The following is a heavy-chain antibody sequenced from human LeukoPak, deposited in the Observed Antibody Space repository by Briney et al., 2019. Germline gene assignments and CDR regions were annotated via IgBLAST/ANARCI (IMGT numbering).Heavy chain of an antibody. Sequence: GGSLRLSWLVAGLTFTTYGIHCVRQAPGEVLEWDTFIRHDGGNEQYAGSRTDRFTISRDQSKNTVYLQMNSLSPEDTAVYYCAKDRFYDLDYWGQGTLVTVSS. CDR1: GLTFTTYG. J-gene: IGHJ4*02. CDR3: AKDRFYDLDY. CDR2: IRHDGGNE. V-gene: IGHV3-30*02. D-gene: IGHD3-3*01.